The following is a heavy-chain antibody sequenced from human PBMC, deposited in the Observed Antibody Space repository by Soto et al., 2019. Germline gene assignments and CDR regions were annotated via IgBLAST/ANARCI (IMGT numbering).Heavy chain of an antibody. Sequence: PSETLSLTCAVYGGSFSGYYWSWIRQPPGKGLEWIGEINHSGSTNYNPSLKSRVTISVDTSKNQFSLKLSSVTAADTAVYYCARGSSVTGTTAIDYWGQGTLVTVSS. CDR3: ARGSSVTGTTAIDY. CDR1: GGSFSGYY. V-gene: IGHV4-34*01. CDR2: INHSGST. D-gene: IGHD1-7*01. J-gene: IGHJ4*02.